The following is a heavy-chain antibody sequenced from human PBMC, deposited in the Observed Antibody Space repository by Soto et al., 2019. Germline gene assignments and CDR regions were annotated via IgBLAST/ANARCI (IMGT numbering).Heavy chain of an antibody. J-gene: IGHJ6*02. CDR1: GYSISSGYY. D-gene: IGHD2-2*01. Sequence: SETLSITCAVYGYSISSGYYWCWIRRTPGKGLEWIGSIYHSGRTYYNPSLKSRVTISVDTSKNQFSLKLRSVTAADTAVYYCERDYNVVVSGGMDVWGQGTTVTVSS. CDR2: IYHSGRT. V-gene: IGHV4-38-2*02. CDR3: ERDYNVVVSGGMDV.